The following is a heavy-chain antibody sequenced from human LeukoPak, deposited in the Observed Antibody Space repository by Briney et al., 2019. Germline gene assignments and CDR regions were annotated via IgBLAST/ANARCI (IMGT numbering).Heavy chain of an antibody. CDR3: ATLGGHSGGEAFDI. CDR1: GGTFSSYT. CDR2: IIPILGIA. J-gene: IGHJ3*02. Sequence: ASVKVSCKASGGTFSSYTISWVRQAPGQGLEWMGRIIPILGIANYAQKFQGRVTITADKSTSTAYMELSSLTSEDMAVYYCATLGGHSGGEAFDIWGQGTMVTVSS. D-gene: IGHD3-16*01. V-gene: IGHV1-69*02.